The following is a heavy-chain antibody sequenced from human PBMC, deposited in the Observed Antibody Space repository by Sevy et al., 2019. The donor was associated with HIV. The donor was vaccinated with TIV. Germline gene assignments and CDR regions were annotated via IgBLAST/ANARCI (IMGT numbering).Heavy chain of an antibody. J-gene: IGHJ4*02. D-gene: IGHD1-26*01. CDR1: GFTFSSYA. CDR2: IWHDGSQK. V-gene: IGHV3-33*01. Sequence: GGSLRLSCAASGFTFSSYAMHWVRQAPGKGLEWVGFIWHDGSQKYYADSVRGRFTFSRDNCKNTLFLQVSSLRAEDTAVYYCARGRVGATTSYYFDYWGQGTLVTVSS. CDR3: ARGRVGATTSYYFDY.